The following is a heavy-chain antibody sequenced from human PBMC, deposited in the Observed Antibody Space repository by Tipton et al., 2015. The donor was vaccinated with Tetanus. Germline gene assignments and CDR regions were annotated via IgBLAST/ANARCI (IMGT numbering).Heavy chain of an antibody. CDR2: ILGDDSST. CDR1: GFTFTRYP. V-gene: IGHV3-64*01. Sequence: SLRLSCAASGFTFTRYPMHWVRQAPGKGLEYVASILGDDSSTLYASSMKGRFTITRDNSKNTLYLQMDSLRGEDMAVYYCVRDRDGGWSFDYWGQGTLVTVSS. CDR3: VRDRDGGWSFDY. J-gene: IGHJ4*02. D-gene: IGHD6-19*01.